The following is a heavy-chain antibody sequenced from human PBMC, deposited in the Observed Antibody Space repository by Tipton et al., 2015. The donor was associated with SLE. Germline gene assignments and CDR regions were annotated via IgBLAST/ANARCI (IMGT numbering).Heavy chain of an antibody. Sequence: TLSLTCTVSGGSISSYYWSWIRQPAGKGLEWIGRIYTSGSTNYNPSLKSRVTMSVDTSKNQFSLKLSSVTAADTAVYYCARGRPGYSSGWFDHWGQGTLVTVSS. CDR3: ARGRPGYSSGWFDH. CDR2: IYTSGST. J-gene: IGHJ5*02. V-gene: IGHV4-4*07. CDR1: GGSISSYY. D-gene: IGHD6-19*01.